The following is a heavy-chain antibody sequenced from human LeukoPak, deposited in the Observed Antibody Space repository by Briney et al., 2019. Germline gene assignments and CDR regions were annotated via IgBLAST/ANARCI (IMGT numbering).Heavy chain of an antibody. CDR2: IIPMFGTT. V-gene: IGHV1-69*06. J-gene: IGHJ5*02. CDR1: GGTFSSYS. D-gene: IGHD1-7*01. Sequence: GASVKVSCKASGGTFSSYSISWVRQAPGQGLEWMGVIIPMFGTTTYAQRFQGRVTITADKSTSTAYMELSSLRSEDTALYYCARDSYRTRNYNWFDPWGQGTLVTVSS. CDR3: ARDSYRTRNYNWFDP.